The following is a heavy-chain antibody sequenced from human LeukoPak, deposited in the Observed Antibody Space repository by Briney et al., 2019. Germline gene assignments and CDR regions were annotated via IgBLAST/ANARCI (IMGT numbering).Heavy chain of an antibody. J-gene: IGHJ5*02. CDR3: ARHLMVRGVPYWFDP. Sequence: GESLKISCKGSGYSFTSYWISWVRQMPGKGLXXXXXXXPSDSYTNYSPSFQGHVTISADKSISTAYLQWSSLKASDTAMYYCARHLMVRGVPYWFDPWGQGTLVTVSS. V-gene: IGHV5-10-1*01. CDR2: XXPSDSYT. D-gene: IGHD3-10*01. CDR1: GYSFTSYW.